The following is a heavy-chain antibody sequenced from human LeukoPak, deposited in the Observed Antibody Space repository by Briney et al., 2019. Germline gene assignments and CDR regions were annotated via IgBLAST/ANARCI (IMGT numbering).Heavy chain of an antibody. CDR2: IYTSGST. Sequence: SETLSLTCAVSGGSISGYYWSWIRQPAGKGLEWIGHIYTSGSTNYNPSLKSRVTMSVDTSKNQFSLKLSSVTAADTAVYYCARDHYDSSGYSFYGMDGWVEGTKVTVSS. D-gene: IGHD3-22*01. J-gene: IGHJ6*01. CDR3: ARDHYDSSGYSFYGMDG. CDR1: GGSISGYY. V-gene: IGHV4-4*07.